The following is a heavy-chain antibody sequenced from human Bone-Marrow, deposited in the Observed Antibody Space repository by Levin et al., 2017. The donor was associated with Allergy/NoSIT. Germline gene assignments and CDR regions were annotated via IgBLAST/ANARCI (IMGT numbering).Heavy chain of an antibody. D-gene: IGHD2-2*01. CDR3: ARDCSSTSCYDY. J-gene: IGHJ4*02. Sequence: KPSETLSLTCTVSGGSISSGSYYWSWIRQPAGKGLEWIGHIYTSGSTNYNPSLKSRVTISVDTSKNQFSLKLSSVTAADTAVYYCARDCSSTSCYDYWGQGTLVTVSS. V-gene: IGHV4-61*09. CDR1: GGSISSGSYY. CDR2: IYTSGST.